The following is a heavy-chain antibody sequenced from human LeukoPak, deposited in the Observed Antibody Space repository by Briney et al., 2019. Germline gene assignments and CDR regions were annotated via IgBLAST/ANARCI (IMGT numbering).Heavy chain of an antibody. Sequence: GGSLRLSCAASGFTFSSSEMNWVRQAPGKGLEWVSYISSSGSTIYYADSVKGLFTISRDNAKNSLYLQMNSLRAEDAAVYYGARDGRGYSSSWFDYWGRGTLVTVSS. CDR3: ARDGRGYSSSWFDY. D-gene: IGHD6-13*01. CDR2: ISSSGSTI. V-gene: IGHV3-48*03. CDR1: GFTFSSSE. J-gene: IGHJ4*02.